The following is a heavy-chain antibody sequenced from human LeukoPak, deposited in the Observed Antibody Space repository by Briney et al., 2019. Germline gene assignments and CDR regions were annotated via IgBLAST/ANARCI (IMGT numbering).Heavy chain of an antibody. CDR3: ARGGRAGWSGSYEDSFDI. D-gene: IGHD1-26*01. CDR1: GFTVSSNY. Sequence: GGSLRLSCAASGFTVSSNYMSWVRQAPGKGLEWVSVIYSGGNTYYADSVKGRFTISRDNSKNTLFLQMDSLRADDMAVYYCARGGRAGWSGSYEDSFDIWGQGTMVTVSS. J-gene: IGHJ3*02. CDR2: IYSGGNT. V-gene: IGHV3-53*01.